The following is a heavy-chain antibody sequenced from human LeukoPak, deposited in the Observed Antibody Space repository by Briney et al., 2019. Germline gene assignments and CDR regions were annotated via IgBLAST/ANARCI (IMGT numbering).Heavy chain of an antibody. CDR1: GYTFTGYY. J-gene: IGHJ4*02. CDR2: IIPIFGTA. V-gene: IGHV1-69*06. CDR3: ARRVYYFDY. Sequence: SVKVSCKASGYTFTGYYMHWVRQAPGQGLEWMGGIIPIFGTANCAQKFQGRVTITADKSTSTAYMELSSLRSEDTAVYYCARRVYYFDYWGQGTLVTVSS.